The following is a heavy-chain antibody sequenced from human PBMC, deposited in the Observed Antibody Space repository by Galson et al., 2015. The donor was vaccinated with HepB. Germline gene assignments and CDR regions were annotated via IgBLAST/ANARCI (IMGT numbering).Heavy chain of an antibody. CDR1: GFTFSRYW. J-gene: IGHJ6*03. D-gene: IGHD5-12*01. V-gene: IGHV3-7*01. CDR3: ARGGAVDMAAWDYYYMDV. CDR2: IKQDGSEK. Sequence: SLRLSCAASGFTFSRYWMSWVRQAPGKGLEWVANIKQDGSEKFYVDSVKGRFTISRDNAKNSLYLQMNSLRVEDMAVYYCARGGAVDMAAWDYYYMDVWGKGTTVTVSS.